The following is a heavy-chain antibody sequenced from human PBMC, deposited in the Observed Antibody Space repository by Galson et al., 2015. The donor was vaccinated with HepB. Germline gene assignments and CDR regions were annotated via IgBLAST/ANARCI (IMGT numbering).Heavy chain of an antibody. CDR2: INVNSGDT. V-gene: IGHV1-2*05. Sequence: SVKVSCKASGYTFTGYYMHWVRQAPGQGLEWMGRINVNSGDTDYGQNFQGGVTMTRDTSISTAYMELSWLTSDDTGVYYWARDSGLSRMDVWGQGTLVTVSS. CDR1: GYTFTGYY. D-gene: IGHD2-15*01. J-gene: IGHJ1*01. CDR3: ARDSGLSRMDV.